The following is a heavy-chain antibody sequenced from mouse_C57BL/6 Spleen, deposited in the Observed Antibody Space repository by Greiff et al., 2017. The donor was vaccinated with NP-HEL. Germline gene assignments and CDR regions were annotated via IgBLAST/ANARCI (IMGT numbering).Heavy chain of an antibody. Sequence: VQLQQPGAELVMPGASVKLSCKASGYTFTSYWMHWVKQRPGQGLEWIGEIDPSDSYTNYNQKFKGKSTLTVDKSSSTAYMQLSSLTSEDSAVYYCAREGNGNYDYWGQGTTLTVSS. CDR3: AREGNGNYDY. V-gene: IGHV1-69*01. D-gene: IGHD2-1*01. J-gene: IGHJ2*01. CDR1: GYTFTSYW. CDR2: IDPSDSYT.